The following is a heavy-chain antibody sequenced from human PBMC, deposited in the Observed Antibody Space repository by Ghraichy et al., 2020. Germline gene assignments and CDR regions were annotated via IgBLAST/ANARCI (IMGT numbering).Heavy chain of an antibody. CDR1: GGSFSGYY. CDR2: INHSGST. J-gene: IGHJ4*02. V-gene: IGHV4-34*01. CDR3: ARGYSSSFDY. Sequence: SETLSLTCAVYGGSFSGYYWSWIRQPPGKGLEWIGEINHSGSTNYNPSLKSRVTISVDTSKNQFSLKLSSVTAADTAVYYCARGYSSSFDYWGQGTLVTVSS. D-gene: IGHD6-13*01.